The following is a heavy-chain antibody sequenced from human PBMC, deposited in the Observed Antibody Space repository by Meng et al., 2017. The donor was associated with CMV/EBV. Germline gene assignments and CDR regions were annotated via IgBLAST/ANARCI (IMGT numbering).Heavy chain of an antibody. CDR1: GGSFSGYY. Sequence: SETLSLTCAVYGGSFSGYYWSWIRQPPGKGLEWIGEINHSGSTNYNPSLKSRVTISVDTSKNQFSLKLSSVTAADTAVYYCARRPLWPIAEVYYYGMDVWGQGTTVTVSS. D-gene: IGHD2-15*01. CDR2: INHSGST. J-gene: IGHJ6*02. V-gene: IGHV4-34*01. CDR3: ARRPLWPIAEVYYYGMDV.